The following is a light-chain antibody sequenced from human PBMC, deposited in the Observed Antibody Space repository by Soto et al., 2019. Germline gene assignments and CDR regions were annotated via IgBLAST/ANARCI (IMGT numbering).Light chain of an antibody. J-gene: IGKJ1*01. Sequence: EIVLTQSPGTLSLSPGERVSLSCRASQSISSTFLAWYQHKPGQAPSVIIYGASRRATGIPDRFSGSGSGTDFTLTISRLEPEDFALYYCQQYYSSWTFGQGTKVE. CDR3: QQYYSSWT. CDR2: GAS. V-gene: IGKV3-20*01. CDR1: QSISSTF.